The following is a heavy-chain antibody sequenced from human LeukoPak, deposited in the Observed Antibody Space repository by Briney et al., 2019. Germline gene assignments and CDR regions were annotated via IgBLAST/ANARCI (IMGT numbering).Heavy chain of an antibody. CDR1: GGSISSGPYF. CDR2: IYASGNT. Sequence: SQTLSLTCSVSGGSISSGPYFWIWIRQPAGKGLEWIGRIYASGNTNYNPSLKGRVTMTVDTSKNQFSLNLSSVTAADTAVYYCARGRGSSWYYFDSWGQGTLVTVSS. J-gene: IGHJ4*02. CDR3: ARGRGSSWYYFDS. D-gene: IGHD6-13*01. V-gene: IGHV4-61*02.